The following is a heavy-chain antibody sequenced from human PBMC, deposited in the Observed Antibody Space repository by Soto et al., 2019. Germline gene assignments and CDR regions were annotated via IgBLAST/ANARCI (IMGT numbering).Heavy chain of an antibody. D-gene: IGHD3-9*01. V-gene: IGHV4-34*01. CDR1: GGSFSGYY. Sequence: SETLSLTCAVYGGSFSGYYWSWIRQPPGKGLEWIGEINHSGSTNYNPSLKSRVTISVDTSKNQFSLKLSSVTAADTAVYYCARRLRYFDWSIEDYWGQGTLVTVS. CDR3: ARRLRYFDWSIEDY. CDR2: INHSGST. J-gene: IGHJ4*02.